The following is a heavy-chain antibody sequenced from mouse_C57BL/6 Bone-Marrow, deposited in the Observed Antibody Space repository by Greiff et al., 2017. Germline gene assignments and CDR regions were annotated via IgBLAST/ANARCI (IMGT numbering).Heavy chain of an antibody. Sequence: QVQLQQPGAELVKPGASVKMSCKASGYTFTSYWITWVKQRPGQGLEWIGDIYPGSGSTNYNEKFKGKATLTVDTSSSTAYMQLRSLTSEDSAVYYCARPYDSNYWYFDVWGTGTTVTVSS. D-gene: IGHD2-5*01. J-gene: IGHJ1*03. CDR1: GYTFTSYW. CDR2: IYPGSGST. CDR3: ARPYDSNYWYFDV. V-gene: IGHV1-55*01.